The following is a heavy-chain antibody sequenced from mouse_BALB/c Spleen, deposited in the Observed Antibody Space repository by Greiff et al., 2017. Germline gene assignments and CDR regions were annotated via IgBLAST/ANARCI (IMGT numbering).Heavy chain of an antibody. CDR1: GYSFTSYY. CDR3: ARTSTMITLYYAMDY. J-gene: IGHJ4*01. Sequence: EVQLQQSGPELMKPGASVKISCKASGYSFTSYYMHWVKQSHGKSLEWIGYIDPFNGGTSYNQKFKGKATLTVDKSSSTAYMHLSSLTSEDSAVYYCARTSTMITLYYAMDYWGQGTSVTVSS. D-gene: IGHD2-4*01. V-gene: IGHV1-28*01. CDR2: IDPFNGGT.